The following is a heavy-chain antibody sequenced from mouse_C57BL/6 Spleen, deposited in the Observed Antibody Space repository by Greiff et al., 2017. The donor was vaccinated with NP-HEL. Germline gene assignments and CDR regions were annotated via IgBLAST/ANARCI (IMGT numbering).Heavy chain of an antibody. V-gene: IGHV1-39*01. CDR3: ARSAITTVARPWFAY. CDR2: INPNYGTT. J-gene: IGHJ3*01. CDR1: GYSFTDYN. Sequence: EVQLVESGPELVKPGASVKISCKASGYSFTDYNMNWVKQSNGKSLEWIGVINPNYGTTSYNQKFKGKATLTVDQSSSTAYMQLNSLTSEDSAVYYCARSAITTVARPWFAYWGQGTLVTVSA. D-gene: IGHD1-1*01.